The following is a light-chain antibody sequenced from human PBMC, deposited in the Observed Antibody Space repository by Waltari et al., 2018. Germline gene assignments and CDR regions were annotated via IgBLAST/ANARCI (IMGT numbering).Light chain of an antibody. CDR3: SSYASSSTLVV. Sequence: QSALTQPASVSGSPGHPITIPSPGTISDVGGYDYVSRYQQHPAKAPKLMIYDVTNRPSGVSNRFSGSKSGNTASLTISVLQAEDEADYYCSSYASSSTLVVFGGGTKLTVL. CDR2: DVT. CDR1: ISDVGGYDY. J-gene: IGLJ2*01. V-gene: IGLV2-14*03.